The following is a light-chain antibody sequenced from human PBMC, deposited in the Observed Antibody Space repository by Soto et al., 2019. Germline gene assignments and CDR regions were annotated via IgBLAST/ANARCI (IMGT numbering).Light chain of an antibody. J-gene: IGKJ2*03. Sequence: IQMTQSPATLSVSPGERATLSCRASQTIISSSLAWYQQSPGQAPRLLIYGASTRATDIPGRFSGSGSGTEFTLTISSLRSEDFGVYYCQHYNNWPPYSFGQGTKVDIK. CDR1: QTIISS. CDR2: GAS. CDR3: QHYNNWPPYS. V-gene: IGKV3-15*01.